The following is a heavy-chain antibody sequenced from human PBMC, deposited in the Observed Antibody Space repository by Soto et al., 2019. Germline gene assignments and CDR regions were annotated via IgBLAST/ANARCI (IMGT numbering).Heavy chain of an antibody. J-gene: IGHJ6*02. V-gene: IGHV1-2*04. CDR1: GYTFTGYY. D-gene: IGHD3-10*01. Sequence: ASVKVSFKASGYTFTGYYMHWVRQAPGQGLEWMGWINPNSGGTNYAQKFQGWVTMTRDTSISTAYMELSRLRSDDTAVYYCARAPYYYGSGSYYKSYYGMDVWGQGTTVTVSS. CDR3: ARAPYYYGSGSYYKSYYGMDV. CDR2: INPNSGGT.